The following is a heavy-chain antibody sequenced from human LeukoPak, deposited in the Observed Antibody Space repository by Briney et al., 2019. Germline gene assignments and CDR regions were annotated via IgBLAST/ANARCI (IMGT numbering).Heavy chain of an antibody. CDR2: ISYDGSSE. CDR1: GFTFSSHG. CDR3: ARVYGPWGPGVVDY. D-gene: IGHD7-27*01. Sequence: HTGGSLRLSCAASGFTFSSHGMHWVRQAPGKGLEWVAVISYDGSSENYADSVKGRFTISRDNSKYSLYLQMNSLRAEDTAVYYCARVYGPWGPGVVDYWGQGTLVTVSS. J-gene: IGHJ4*02. V-gene: IGHV3-30*03.